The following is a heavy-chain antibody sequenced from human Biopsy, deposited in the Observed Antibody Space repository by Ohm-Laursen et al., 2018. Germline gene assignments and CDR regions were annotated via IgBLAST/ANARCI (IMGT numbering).Heavy chain of an antibody. V-gene: IGHV1-69*01. CDR2: IITVSETA. J-gene: IGHJ6*02. D-gene: IGHD6-19*01. CDR3: VAYPSSGFFENNDDFAMDV. CDR1: GGAFTNYA. Sequence: SSVKVSCKASGGAFTNYAINWVRQAPGHGLEWMGGIITVSETAGYAERFQGRVTITADATTTTAYMDLSGLRSEDTAVYYCVAYPSSGFFENNDDFAMDVWGQGTTVIVSS.